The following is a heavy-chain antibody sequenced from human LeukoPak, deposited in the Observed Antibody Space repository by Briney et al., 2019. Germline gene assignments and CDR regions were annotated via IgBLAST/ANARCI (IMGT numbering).Heavy chain of an antibody. Sequence: SETLSLTCAVYGGSFSGYYWSWIRQPPGKGLEWIGEINHSGSTNYNPSLKSRVTISVDTSKNQFSLKLSSVTAADTAVYYCARGRIFMVRGVIKNYFDYWGQGTLVTVSS. CDR3: ARGRIFMVRGVIKNYFDY. D-gene: IGHD3-10*01. V-gene: IGHV4-34*01. J-gene: IGHJ4*02. CDR1: GGSFSGYY. CDR2: INHSGST.